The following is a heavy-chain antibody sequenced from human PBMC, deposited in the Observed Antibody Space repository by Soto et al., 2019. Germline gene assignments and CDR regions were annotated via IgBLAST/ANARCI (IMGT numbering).Heavy chain of an antibody. CDR2: IYYSGST. CDR1: GGSIRTSSYY. D-gene: IGHD3-10*01. V-gene: IGHV4-39*01. J-gene: IGHJ6*02. CDR3: AKIYGSGNPSFQYHNYYYGMDV. Sequence: SETLSLTCTVSGGSIRTSSYYWGWVRQPPGKGLEWIATIYYSGSTYYNPSLKSRVTISLDASKNQFSLKLTSVTAADTAVYYCAKIYGSGNPSFQYHNYYYGMDVWGQGTTVTVSS.